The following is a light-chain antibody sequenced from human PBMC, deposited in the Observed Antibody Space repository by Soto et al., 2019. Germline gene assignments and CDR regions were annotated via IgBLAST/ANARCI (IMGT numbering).Light chain of an antibody. J-gene: IGLJ1*01. CDR2: EVN. V-gene: IGLV2-14*01. CDR3: SSYTTSSTFV. CDR1: SSDVGGYNF. Sequence: QPVLTQPASVSGSPGQSITISCTGTSSDVGGYNFVSWYRQDPGKAPKLLIYEVNNRPSGISNRFSGSKSGILASLTISGLQAEDEADYYCSSYTTSSTFVFGSGTKLTVL.